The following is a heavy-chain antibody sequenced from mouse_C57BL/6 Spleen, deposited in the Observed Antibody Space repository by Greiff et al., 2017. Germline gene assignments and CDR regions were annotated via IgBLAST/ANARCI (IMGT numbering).Heavy chain of an antibody. Sequence: QVQLKESGPELVKPGASVKLSCKASGYTFTSYDINWVKQRPGQGLEWIGWIYPRDGSPKYNEKFKGKATLTVDTYSSTAYMERHSLTSEDSAVYFCARIPDYYGSSWGAMDYWGQGTSVTVSS. J-gene: IGHJ4*01. CDR3: ARIPDYYGSSWGAMDY. V-gene: IGHV1-85*01. CDR1: GYTFTSYD. CDR2: IYPRDGSP. D-gene: IGHD1-1*01.